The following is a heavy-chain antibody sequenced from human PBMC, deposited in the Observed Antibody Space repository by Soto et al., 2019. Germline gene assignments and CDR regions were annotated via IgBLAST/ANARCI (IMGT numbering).Heavy chain of an antibody. CDR3: ARDDRTPSGGMDV. CDR1: SGSISSTDPH. Sequence: SETLSPTCTVSSGSISSTDPHWTWLRKSPGKGLEWIGAIYYSASTYYNPSLVSRIRISVDTSKNQCSLRLTSMTAADTAVYFSARDDRTPSGGMDVWGQGTTVTSP. CDR2: IYYSAST. V-gene: IGHV4-30-4*01. J-gene: IGHJ6*02.